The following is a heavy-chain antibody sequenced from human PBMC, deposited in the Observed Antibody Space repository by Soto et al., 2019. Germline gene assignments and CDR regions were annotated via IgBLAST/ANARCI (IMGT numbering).Heavy chain of an antibody. Sequence: QVQLVQSGAEVKKPGASVKVSCKASGYTFTNFGISWVQQAPGQGLEWMGWISAYNGNTNYAQRFQGRVTMTTDTSTSTAYMDVRGLSFDDTAEYYRARGGTPIDYWGQGYLVTVSS. CDR1: GYTFTNFG. CDR2: ISAYNGNT. J-gene: IGHJ4*02. V-gene: IGHV1-18*01. CDR3: ARGGTPIDY. D-gene: IGHD3-16*01.